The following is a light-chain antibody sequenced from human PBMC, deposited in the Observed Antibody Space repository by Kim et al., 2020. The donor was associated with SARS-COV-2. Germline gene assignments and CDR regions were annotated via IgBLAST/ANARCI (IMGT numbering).Light chain of an antibody. J-gene: IGLJ2*01. CDR3: QAYDTSLSGPV. CDR1: SSNIGAGYD. V-gene: IGLV1-40*01. CDR2: VNN. Sequence: QSVLTQPPSVSGAPGQRVTISCTGSSSNIGAGYDVHWYRQLPGAAPKLLIYVNNNRPSRVPDRFSGSRSGTSASLAITGLQAEDEADYYCQAYDTSLSGPVFGGGTKLTVL.